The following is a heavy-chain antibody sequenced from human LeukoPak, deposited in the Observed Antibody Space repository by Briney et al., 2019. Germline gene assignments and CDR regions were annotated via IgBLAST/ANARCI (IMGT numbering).Heavy chain of an antibody. V-gene: IGHV4-39*07. D-gene: IGHD4-17*01. CDR2: IYYSGST. CDR1: VGSLSFRSYY. CDR3: ARMVGGDYEDY. J-gene: IGHJ4*02. Sequence: SETLSLTCTVSVGSLSFRSYYGGSIRQPAGKGLEWIGSIYYSGSTYYNPSLKSRVTISVDTSKNQFSLELTSVTAADTAIYFCARMVGGDYEDYWGQGTLVTVSS.